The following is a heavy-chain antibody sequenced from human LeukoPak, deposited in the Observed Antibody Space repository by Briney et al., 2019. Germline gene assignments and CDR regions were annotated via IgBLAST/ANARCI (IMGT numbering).Heavy chain of an antibody. D-gene: IGHD3-22*01. V-gene: IGHV1-2*02. CDR1: GYTFTDYY. CDR2: INPNNGGT. J-gene: IGHJ4*02. Sequence: ASVKVSCKASGYTFTDYYIYWVRQAPGQGLEWMGWINPNNGGTGYAQKFQDRVTVTRDTSISTAYMELSSLRSEDTAVYYCATHYYDSSGYPYYFDYWGQGTLVTVSS. CDR3: ATHYYDSSGYPYYFDY.